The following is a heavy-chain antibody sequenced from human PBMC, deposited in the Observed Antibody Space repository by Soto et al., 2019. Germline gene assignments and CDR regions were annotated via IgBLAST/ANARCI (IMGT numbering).Heavy chain of an antibody. CDR2: LYHSGGT. D-gene: IGHD3-3*01. Sequence: QVQLQESGPGLVKPSGTLSLTCTLSGDSISRSNWWTWVRQPPGKVLEWIAELYHSGGTNYNPSLGCRITFSVDKSKNQSSLNLRSVTAADTAFYYCARSILYYDFWSVHYIDSWGQGTLVTVSS. V-gene: IGHV4-4*02. J-gene: IGHJ4*02. CDR3: ARSILYYDFWSVHYIDS. CDR1: GDSISRSNW.